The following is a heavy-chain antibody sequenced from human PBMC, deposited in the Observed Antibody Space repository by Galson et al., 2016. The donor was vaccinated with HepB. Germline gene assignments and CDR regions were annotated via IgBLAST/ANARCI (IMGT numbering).Heavy chain of an antibody. V-gene: IGHV4-31*03. J-gene: IGHJ3*01. CDR1: GGSISSGGYY. Sequence: TLSLTCTVSGGSISSGGYYWSWIRQHPGEGLEWMGNIYYTGSTLYNPSLKSRLIISVDTSKNQFSLKLSSVTAADTAVYYCANLLGFCLTTNCYDAFDLWGQGTRVTVSS. CDR2: IYYTGST. D-gene: IGHD2-2*01. CDR3: ANLLGFCLTTNCYDAFDL.